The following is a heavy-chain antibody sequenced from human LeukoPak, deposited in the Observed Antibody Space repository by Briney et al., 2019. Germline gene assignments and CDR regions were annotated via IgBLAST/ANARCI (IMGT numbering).Heavy chain of an antibody. CDR1: GGSFSGYY. V-gene: IGHV4-34*01. J-gene: IGHJ4*02. Sequence: SETLSLTCAVYGGSFSGYYWSWVRQPPGKGLEWIGEINHSGSTNYSPSLKSRVTISVDTSKNQFSLRLSSVTAADTAVYYCARGTYYYDSSGYYFDYWGQGTLVTVSS. CDR2: INHSGST. CDR3: ARGTYYYDSSGYYFDY. D-gene: IGHD3-22*01.